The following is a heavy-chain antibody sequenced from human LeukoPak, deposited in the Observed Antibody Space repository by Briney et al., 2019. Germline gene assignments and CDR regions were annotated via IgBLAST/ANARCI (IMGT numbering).Heavy chain of an antibody. J-gene: IGHJ3*02. CDR2: TRNKANGYTT. CDR1: GFTFSDHY. V-gene: IGHV3-72*01. D-gene: IGHD2-2*01. CDR3: ARVSRTYQGAFDI. Sequence: PGGSLRLSCAASGFTFSDHYMDWVRQAPGKGLEWVGRTRNKANGYTTEYAASVKGRFTISRDDSKNSLYLQMNSLKTEDTAVYYCARVSRTYQGAFDIWGQGTMVTVSS.